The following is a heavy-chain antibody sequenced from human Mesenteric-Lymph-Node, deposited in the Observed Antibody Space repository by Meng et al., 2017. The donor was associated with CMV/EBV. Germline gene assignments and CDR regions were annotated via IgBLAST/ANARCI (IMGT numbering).Heavy chain of an antibody. CDR1: AYSFTSYY. J-gene: IGHJ3*02. Sequence: ASVKVSCKASAYSFTSYYMHWVRQAPGQGLEWMGIINPSGGSTSYAQKFQGRVTMTRDTSTSTVYMELSSLRSEDTAVYYCARVQRGGVDAFDIWGQGTMVTVSS. CDR3: ARVQRGGVDAFDI. CDR2: INPSGGST. D-gene: IGHD3-16*01. V-gene: IGHV1-46*01.